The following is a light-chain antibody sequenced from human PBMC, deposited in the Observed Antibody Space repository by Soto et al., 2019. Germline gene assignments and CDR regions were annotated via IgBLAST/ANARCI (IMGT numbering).Light chain of an antibody. Sequence: DIQMTQSPSPLSASVGDRVTITCRASQSVSIWLAWYQQKAGKAPKVLIYRASSLERGVPSRFSGSGSGTEFTLTISSLQPDDFATYYCQQYNSYSLWTFGQGTKVEIK. CDR3: QQYNSYSLWT. J-gene: IGKJ1*01. CDR2: RAS. V-gene: IGKV1-5*03. CDR1: QSVSIW.